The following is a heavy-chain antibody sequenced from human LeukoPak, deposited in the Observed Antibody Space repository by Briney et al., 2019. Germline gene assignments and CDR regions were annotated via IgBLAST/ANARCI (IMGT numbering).Heavy chain of an antibody. CDR3: ARDLRTLDLFGELNY. V-gene: IGHV3-21*01. D-gene: IGHD3-10*02. CDR1: GFTFSSYA. J-gene: IGHJ4*02. Sequence: GSLRLSCAASGFTFSSYAMSWVRQAPGKGLEWVSSISGDGYIYYADSVKGRFTISRDNTEKSLYLQMNSLRAEDTGVYYCARDLRTLDLFGELNYWGQGTLVTVSS. CDR2: ISGDGYI.